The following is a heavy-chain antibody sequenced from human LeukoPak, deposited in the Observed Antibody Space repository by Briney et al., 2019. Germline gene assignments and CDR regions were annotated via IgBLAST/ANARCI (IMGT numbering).Heavy chain of an antibody. CDR1: GYPFTGYY. V-gene: IGHV1-2*02. D-gene: IGHD3-22*01. CDR2: INPNSGGT. CDR3: ARYFYDSSGSSSDAYDI. J-gene: IGHJ3*02. Sequence: SVKVSCKTSGYPFTGYYMHWVRQAPGQGLEWMGWINPNSGGTNYAQRFQGRVTMTRDTSISTAYMELSRLRSDDSAVYYCARYFYDSSGSSSDAYDIWGQGTMVTVSS.